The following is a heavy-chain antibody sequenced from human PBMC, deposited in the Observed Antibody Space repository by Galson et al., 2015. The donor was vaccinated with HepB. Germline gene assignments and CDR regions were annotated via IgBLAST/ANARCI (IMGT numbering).Heavy chain of an antibody. CDR3: ARVAYCSSTSCYSRYGMDV. CDR2: IIRIFGTA. Sequence: SVKVSCKASGGTFSSYAISWVRQAPGQGLEWMGGIIRIFGTANYAQKFQGRVTITADESTSTAYMELSSLRSEDTAVYYCARVAYCSSTSCYSRYGMDVWGQGTTVTVSS. CDR1: GGTFSSYA. J-gene: IGHJ6*02. D-gene: IGHD2-2*01. V-gene: IGHV1-69*13.